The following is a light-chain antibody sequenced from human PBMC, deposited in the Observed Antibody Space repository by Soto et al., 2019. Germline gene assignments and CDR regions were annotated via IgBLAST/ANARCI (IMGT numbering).Light chain of an antibody. CDR2: DVT. V-gene: IGLV2-14*01. Sequence: QSVLTQPAPVSGSPGQSITISCTGTSSDVGGYNSVSWYRQDPGKAPKLMIYDVTNRPSGVSNRFSGSKSGNTASLTISGLQAEDEADYYCSSFTSSITYVFGTRTKVTVL. CDR1: SSDVGGYNS. J-gene: IGLJ1*01. CDR3: SSFTSSITYV.